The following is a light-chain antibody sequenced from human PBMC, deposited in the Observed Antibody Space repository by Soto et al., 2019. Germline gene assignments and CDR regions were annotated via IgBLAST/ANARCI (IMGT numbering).Light chain of an antibody. J-gene: IGKJ4*01. CDR2: DAS. Sequence: DIQMTQSPSTLSASVGDRVTITCRASETINTWLAWYQQKPGKAPKLLFYDASSLQSGVPSRFSGSGSGTEFTLTISSLQPDDFATYYCQQYNSYPITFGGGTKVEIK. V-gene: IGKV1-5*01. CDR3: QQYNSYPIT. CDR1: ETINTW.